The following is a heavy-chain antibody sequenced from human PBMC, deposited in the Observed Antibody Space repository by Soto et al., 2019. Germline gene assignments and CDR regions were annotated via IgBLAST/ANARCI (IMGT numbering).Heavy chain of an antibody. V-gene: IGHV1-69*12. Sequence: QVQLVQSGAEVKKPGSSVKVSCKASGGTFSSYAITWVRQAPGLELEWMGGIIPIFGTANYGQKFQGRVTITADESTSTAYMEMSSLRSEDTAVYYCARDRGPSSGYFPYWFDPWGRGTLVTVSS. CDR3: ARDRGPSSGYFPYWFDP. J-gene: IGHJ5*02. D-gene: IGHD3-22*01. CDR1: GGTFSSYA. CDR2: IIPIFGTA.